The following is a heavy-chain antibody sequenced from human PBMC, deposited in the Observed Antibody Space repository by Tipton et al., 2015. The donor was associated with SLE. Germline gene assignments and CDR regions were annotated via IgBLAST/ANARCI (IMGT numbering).Heavy chain of an antibody. J-gene: IGHJ4*02. CDR3: ALAVKRYSYGPPFDY. V-gene: IGHV4-59*04. D-gene: IGHD5-18*01. Sequence: TLSLTCTVSGGSISSYYWSWIRQPPGKGLEWIGYIYYSGSTYYNPSLKSRVTISVDTSKNQFSLKLSSVTAADTAVYYCALAVKRYSYGPPFDYWGQGTLVTVSS. CDR2: IYYSGST. CDR1: GGSISSYY.